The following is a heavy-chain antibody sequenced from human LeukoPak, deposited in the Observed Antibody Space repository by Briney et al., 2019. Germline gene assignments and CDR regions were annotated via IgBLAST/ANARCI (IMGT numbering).Heavy chain of an antibody. CDR1: GYSFTSYW. CDR2: IDPSDSYT. J-gene: IGHJ4*02. D-gene: IGHD5-12*01. V-gene: IGHV5-10-1*01. Sequence: GESLRISCKGSGYSFTSYWISWVRQVPGKGLEWMGRIDPSDSYTNYSPSFQGRVSLSADKSIRTAYLQWSSLQASDTAMYYCARHLSDRYNDYSSRDFDYWGQGTLVTVSS. CDR3: ARHLSDRYNDYSSRDFDY.